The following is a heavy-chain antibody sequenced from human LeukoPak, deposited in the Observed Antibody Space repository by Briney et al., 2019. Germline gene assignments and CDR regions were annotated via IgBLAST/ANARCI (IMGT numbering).Heavy chain of an antibody. CDR3: ARIWYFGDNNWLYCDY. D-gene: IGHD1-20*01. J-gene: IGHJ4*02. V-gene: IGHV3-7*01. CDR2: IDPDGSET. Sequence: GGSLRLSCAASGFTFSNYWMSWVPQAPGKGLEWVANIDPDGSETQYVGSVKGRFTTSRDNAKNSLYLQMNSLRAEDTAIYYCARIWYFGDNNWLYCDYWGQGTLVTVSS. CDR1: GFTFSNYW.